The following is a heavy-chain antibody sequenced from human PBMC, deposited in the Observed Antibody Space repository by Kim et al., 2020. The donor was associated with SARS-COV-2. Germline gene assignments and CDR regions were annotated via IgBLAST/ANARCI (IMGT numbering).Heavy chain of an antibody. Sequence: SVKVSCKASGGTFSSYAISWVRQAPGQGLEWMGGIIPIFGTANYAQKFQGRVTITADKSTSTAYMELSSLRSEDTAVYYCAARELPIGGYCSSTSCPDAFDIWGQGTMVTVSS. CDR1: GGTFSSYA. V-gene: IGHV1-69*06. CDR3: AARELPIGGYCSSTSCPDAFDI. D-gene: IGHD2-2*01. CDR2: IIPIFGTA. J-gene: IGHJ3*02.